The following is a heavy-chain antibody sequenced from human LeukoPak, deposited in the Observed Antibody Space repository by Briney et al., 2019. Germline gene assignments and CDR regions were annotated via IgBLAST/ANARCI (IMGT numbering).Heavy chain of an antibody. CDR2: IYSGGST. V-gene: IGHV3-66*02. CDR3: ARDAPYYYGSGSYYCDY. J-gene: IGHJ4*02. D-gene: IGHD3-10*01. Sequence: GGSLRLSCAAPGFTVSSNYMSWVRQAPGKGLEWVSVIYSGGSTYYADSVKGRFTISRDNSKNTLYLQMNSLRAEDTAVYYCARDAPYYYGSGSYYCDYWGQGTLVTVSS. CDR1: GFTVSSNY.